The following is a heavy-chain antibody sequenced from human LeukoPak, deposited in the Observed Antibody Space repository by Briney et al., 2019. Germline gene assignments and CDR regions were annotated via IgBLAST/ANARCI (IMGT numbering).Heavy chain of an antibody. Sequence: GESLKISCKGFGYTFTSQWIVWVRQMPGKGLEWMGMIYPGDSDTRYSPSFQGQVTVSADKSISTAYLQWSSLKAPDTAMYYCARRAGTGGPMDAWGKGTTVTVSS. V-gene: IGHV5-51*01. CDR3: ARRAGTGGPMDA. CDR2: IYPGDSDT. CDR1: GYTFTSQW. J-gene: IGHJ6*03. D-gene: IGHD2-8*02.